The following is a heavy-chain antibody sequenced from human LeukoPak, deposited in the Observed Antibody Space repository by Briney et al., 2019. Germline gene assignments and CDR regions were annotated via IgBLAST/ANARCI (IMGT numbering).Heavy chain of an antibody. V-gene: IGHV3-23*01. CDR1: GFTFSSFA. D-gene: IGHD3-10*01. Sequence: GGSLRLSCAAPGFTFSSFAMSWVRQAPGKGLEWVSAISGSGDSTYYADSVKGRFTISRDNSKNTLYLQMNSLRAEDTAVYYCAKVAVRGVIINYFDYWGQGTLVTVSS. J-gene: IGHJ4*02. CDR3: AKVAVRGVIINYFDY. CDR2: ISGSGDST.